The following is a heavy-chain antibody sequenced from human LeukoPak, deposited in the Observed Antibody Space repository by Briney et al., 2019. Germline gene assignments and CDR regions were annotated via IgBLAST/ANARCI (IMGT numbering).Heavy chain of an antibody. J-gene: IGHJ6*02. CDR3: AKRVEQWLVKGYYGMDV. D-gene: IGHD6-19*01. CDR2: ISYDGSDK. V-gene: IGHV3-30*18. Sequence: GGSLRLSCAASGFTFSSYGMHWVRQAPGKGLEWVAVISYDGSDKYYADSVKGRFTISRDNSKNTLYVQMDSLRAEDTAVYYCAKRVEQWLVKGYYGMDVWGQGTTVTVSS. CDR1: GFTFSSYG.